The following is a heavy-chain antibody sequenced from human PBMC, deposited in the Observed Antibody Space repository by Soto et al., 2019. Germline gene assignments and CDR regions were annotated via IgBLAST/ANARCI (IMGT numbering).Heavy chain of an antibody. Sequence: PSETLSLTCTVSGGSISNYYWSWIRQAPGKGLEWIGYIYYTTNYNPSLKSRVTISADTSKNQISLKLTSVTAADTAVYYCARTSPVAGGFDYWGQGTRVTVSS. CDR2: IYYTT. V-gene: IGHV4-59*01. CDR3: ARTSPVAGGFDY. D-gene: IGHD6-19*01. CDR1: GGSISNYY. J-gene: IGHJ4*02.